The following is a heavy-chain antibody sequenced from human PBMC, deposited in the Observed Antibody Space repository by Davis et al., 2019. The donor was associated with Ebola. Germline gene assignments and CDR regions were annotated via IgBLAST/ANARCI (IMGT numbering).Heavy chain of an antibody. Sequence: SETLSLTCTVSGSAISSGSYYWGWIRQPPGTGQEWIGTIYYSGSTYYNPSLKSRVTISVDTSKNQFSLKLSSVTAADTAVYYCARVNDPSGYWGQGTLVTVS. CDR1: GSAISSGSYY. J-gene: IGHJ4*02. V-gene: IGHV4-39*01. D-gene: IGHD6-25*01. CDR3: ARVNDPSGY. CDR2: IYYSGST.